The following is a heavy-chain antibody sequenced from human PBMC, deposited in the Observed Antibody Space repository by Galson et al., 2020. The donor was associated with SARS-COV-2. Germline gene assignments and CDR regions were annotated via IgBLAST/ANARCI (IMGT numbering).Heavy chain of an antibody. D-gene: IGHD6-19*01. J-gene: IGHJ4*02. CDR3: AREIGSQYSSGWYGFDY. V-gene: IGHV4-61*01. Sequence: SQTLSLTCTVSGGSVSSGSYYWSWIRQPPGKGLEWIGYIYYSGSTNYNPSLKSRVTISVDTSKNQFSLKLSSVTAADTAVYYCAREIGSQYSSGWYGFDYWGQGTLVTVSS. CDR1: GGSVSSGSYY. CDR2: IYYSGST.